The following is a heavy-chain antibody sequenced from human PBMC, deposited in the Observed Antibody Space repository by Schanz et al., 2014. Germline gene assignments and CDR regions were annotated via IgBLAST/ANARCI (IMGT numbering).Heavy chain of an antibody. CDR1: GFTFSSYS. V-gene: IGHV3-21*01. Sequence: VQLVESGGGLVKPGGSLRLSCAASGFTFSSYSMNWVRQAPGKGLEWVSSISSSSRYIYYADSVKGRFTISRDNAKNSLYLQMNSMRAEDTPVYCCAREEAWVIAAAGPNLFYYGMDDWGQGTTVTVSS. J-gene: IGHJ6*02. CDR2: ISSSSRYI. CDR3: AREEAWVIAAAGPNLFYYGMDD. D-gene: IGHD6-13*01.